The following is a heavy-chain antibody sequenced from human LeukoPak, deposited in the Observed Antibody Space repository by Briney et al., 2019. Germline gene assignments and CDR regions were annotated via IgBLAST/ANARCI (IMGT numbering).Heavy chain of an antibody. J-gene: IGHJ4*02. V-gene: IGHV3-21*01. D-gene: IGHD2-15*01. CDR3: ARAVTYCSGGSCYSGLPSAY. Sequence: GGSLRLSCAASGFTFSSYSMNWVRQAPGKGLEWVSSITSDSSFIFYADSVEGRFTISRDNAKNSLYLQMNTLRAEDTAVYYCARAVTYCSGGSCYSGLPSAYWGQGTLVTVSS. CDR1: GFTFSSYS. CDR2: ITSDSSFI.